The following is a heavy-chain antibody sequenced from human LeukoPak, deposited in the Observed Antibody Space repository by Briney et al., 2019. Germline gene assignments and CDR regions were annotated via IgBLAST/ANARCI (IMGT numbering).Heavy chain of an antibody. CDR3: ARQELWIRRLFDY. CDR1: GYTFTSYD. CDR2: MNPSSGNT. D-gene: IGHD5-18*01. J-gene: IGHJ4*02. V-gene: IGHV1-8*01. Sequence: ASVKVSCKASGYTFTSYDINWVRQATGQGLEWMGWMNPSSGNTGYAQRFQGRVTMTRSTSISTAYMELSSLRSDDTAVYYCARQELWIRRLFDYWGQGTLVTVSS.